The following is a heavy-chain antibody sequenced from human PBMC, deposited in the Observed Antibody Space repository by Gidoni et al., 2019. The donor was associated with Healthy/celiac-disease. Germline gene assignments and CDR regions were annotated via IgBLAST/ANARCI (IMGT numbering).Heavy chain of an antibody. D-gene: IGHD6-19*01. CDR2: ISSSGSTI. CDR1: GFPFSDYY. V-gene: IGHV3-11*01. CDR3: ARDFSVEAVAGTVSLDY. Sequence: QVQLVESGGGLVKPGGSLRLSCAASGFPFSDYYMSWIRQAPGKGLEWVSYISSSGSTIYYADSVKGRFTISRDNAKNSLYLQMDSLRAEDTAVYYCARDFSVEAVAGTVSLDYWGQGTLVTVSS. J-gene: IGHJ4*02.